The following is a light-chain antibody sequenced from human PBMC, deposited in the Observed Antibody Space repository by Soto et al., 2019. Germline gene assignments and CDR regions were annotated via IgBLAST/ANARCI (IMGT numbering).Light chain of an antibody. CDR3: QQYGSSPLLT. CDR2: AAS. Sequence: IVLTQSPGTLSLSPGERATLSCRASQSVSSNYLAWYQQKAGQAPRLLIYAASSRATGIPDRFSGGGSGTDFTLTISRLEPKDFAVYYCQQYGSSPLLTFGGGTEVEIK. J-gene: IGKJ4*01. CDR1: QSVSSNY. V-gene: IGKV3-20*01.